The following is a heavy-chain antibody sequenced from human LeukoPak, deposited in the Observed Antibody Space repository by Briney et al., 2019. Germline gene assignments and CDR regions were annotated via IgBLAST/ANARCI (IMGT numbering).Heavy chain of an antibody. J-gene: IGHJ4*02. CDR1: GFTFSSYW. CDR2: IKQDGSEK. CDR3: ARDLSPYYYDSSGYYGN. D-gene: IGHD3-22*01. Sequence: GGSLRLSCAASGFTFSSYWMSWVRQAPGKGLEWVANIKQDGSEKYYVDSVKGRFTISRDNAKNSLYLQMNSLRAEDTAVYYCARDLSPYYYDSSGYYGNWGQGTLVTVSS. V-gene: IGHV3-7*03.